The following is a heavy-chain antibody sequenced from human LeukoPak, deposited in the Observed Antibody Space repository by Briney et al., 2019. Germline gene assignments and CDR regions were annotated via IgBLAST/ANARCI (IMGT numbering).Heavy chain of an antibody. CDR3: ASSSSPDHDAFDI. CDR1: GFTFSSYS. Sequence: GGSLRLSCAASGFTFSSYSMNWVRQAPGKGLEWVSSISSSSSYIYYADSVKGRFTISRDNAKNSLYLQMNSLRAEDTAVYYCASSSSPDHDAFDIWGQGTMVTVSS. V-gene: IGHV3-21*01. D-gene: IGHD6-13*01. CDR2: ISSSSSYI. J-gene: IGHJ3*02.